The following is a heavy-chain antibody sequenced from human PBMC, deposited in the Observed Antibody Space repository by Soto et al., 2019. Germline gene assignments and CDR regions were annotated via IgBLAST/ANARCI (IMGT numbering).Heavy chain of an antibody. CDR2: ISGSGGST. D-gene: IGHD4-17*01. CDR3: ARGATYGDYVGYYFDY. J-gene: IGHJ4*02. CDR1: GFTFSSYA. V-gene: IGHV3-23*01. Sequence: EVQLLESGGGLVQPGGSLRLSCAASGFTFSSYAMSWVRQAPGKGLEWVSAISGSGGSTYYADSVKGRFTISRDNSKNTLYLQMNSLRAEDTAVYYCARGATYGDYVGYYFDYWGQGTLVTVSS.